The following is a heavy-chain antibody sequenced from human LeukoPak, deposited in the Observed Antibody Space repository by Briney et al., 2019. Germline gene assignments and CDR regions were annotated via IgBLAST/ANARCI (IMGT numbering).Heavy chain of an antibody. CDR3: ARGPLRGYCSGGSCYSGLFDY. Sequence: SETLSLTCTVSGGSISSSSYYWGWIRQPPGKGLEWIGGIYYSGSTYYNPSLKSRVTISVDTSKNQFSLKLSSVTAADTAVYYCARGPLRGYCSGGSCYSGLFDYWGQGTLVTVSS. V-gene: IGHV4-39*01. CDR2: IYYSGST. CDR1: GGSISSSSYY. J-gene: IGHJ4*02. D-gene: IGHD2-15*01.